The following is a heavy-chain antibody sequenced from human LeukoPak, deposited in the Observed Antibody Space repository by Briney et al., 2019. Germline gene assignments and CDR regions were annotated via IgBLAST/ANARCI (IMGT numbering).Heavy chain of an antibody. CDR1: GGSISSSSYY. J-gene: IGHJ4*02. Sequence: PSETLSLTCTVSGGSISSSSYYWGWIRQPPGKGLEWIGSIYYSGSTYYNPSLKSRVTISVDTSRNQFSLKLSSVTAADTAVYYCARGRTYSSGWYYFDYWGQGTLVTVSS. V-gene: IGHV4-39*07. CDR2: IYYSGST. CDR3: ARGRTYSSGWYYFDY. D-gene: IGHD6-19*01.